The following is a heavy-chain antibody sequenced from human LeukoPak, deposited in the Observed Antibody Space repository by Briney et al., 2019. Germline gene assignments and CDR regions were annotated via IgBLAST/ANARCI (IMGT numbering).Heavy chain of an antibody. Sequence: SETLSLTCTFCGGSNSSYHWSWMRQPAAKGLEWIGRIYTSGSTNYNPSLKSRVTMSVDTSKNQFSLKLSSVTAADTAVYYCARDYYDSSGYYYHGWFDPWGQGTLVTVSS. CDR2: IYTSGST. D-gene: IGHD3-22*01. CDR3: ARDYYDSSGYYYHGWFDP. CDR1: GGSNSSYH. V-gene: IGHV4-4*07. J-gene: IGHJ5*02.